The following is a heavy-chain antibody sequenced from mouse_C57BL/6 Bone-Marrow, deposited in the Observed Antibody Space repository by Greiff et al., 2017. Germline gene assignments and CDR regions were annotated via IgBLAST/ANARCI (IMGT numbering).Heavy chain of an antibody. V-gene: IGHV1-7*01. CDR1: GYTFTSYW. J-gene: IGHJ2*01. CDR3: ARSPRDGYYDYFDY. Sequence: VQLQQSGAELAKPGASVKLSCKASGYTFTSYWMHWVKQRPGQGLEWIGYINPSSGYTKYNQKFKDKATLTVDKSSSTAYMQLSILTYEDSAVYYCARSPRDGYYDYFDYWGQGTTLTVSS. CDR2: INPSSGYT. D-gene: IGHD2-3*01.